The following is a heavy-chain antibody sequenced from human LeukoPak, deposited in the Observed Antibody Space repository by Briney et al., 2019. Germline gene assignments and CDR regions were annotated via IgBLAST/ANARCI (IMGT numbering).Heavy chain of an antibody. CDR2: IYTSGST. J-gene: IGHJ4*02. V-gene: IGHV4-4*07. CDR3: ARDGPIVVVPAAFDY. D-gene: IGHD2-2*01. Sequence: PSETLSLTCTVSGGSISSYYWSWIRQPAGKGLEWIGRIYTSGSTNYNPSLKSRVTTSVDTSRNQFSLKLSSVTAADTAVYYCARDGPIVVVPAAFDYWGQGTLVTVSS. CDR1: GGSISSYY.